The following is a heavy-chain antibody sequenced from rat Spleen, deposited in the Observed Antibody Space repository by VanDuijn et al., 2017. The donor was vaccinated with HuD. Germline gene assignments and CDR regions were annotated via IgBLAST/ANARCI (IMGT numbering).Heavy chain of an antibody. V-gene: IGHV5-31*01. Sequence: EVQLVESGGGLVQPGTSLKLSCVASGFPFNNYWLSWVRQTSGKGLDWIASITKDGGSLFYRDFVKGRFTVSRDNEQNILYLQMDSLRSEDTATYYCSRGGATRFDYWGQGVMVTVSS. D-gene: IGHD1-11*01. CDR1: GFPFNNYW. CDR2: ITKDGGSL. CDR3: SRGGATRFDY. J-gene: IGHJ2*01.